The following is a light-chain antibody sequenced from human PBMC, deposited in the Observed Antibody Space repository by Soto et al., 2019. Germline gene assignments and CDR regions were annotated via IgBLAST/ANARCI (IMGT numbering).Light chain of an antibody. CDR3: QQRSNWPLST. CDR2: DAS. Sequence: EIVLTQSPATLSLSPVERATLSCRASQSVSSYLAWYQQKPGQAPRLLIYDASTRATGIPARLSGSGSGTDFTLTISSLEPEDFAVYYCQQRSNWPLSTFGQGTRLEIK. CDR1: QSVSSY. J-gene: IGKJ5*01. V-gene: IGKV3-11*01.